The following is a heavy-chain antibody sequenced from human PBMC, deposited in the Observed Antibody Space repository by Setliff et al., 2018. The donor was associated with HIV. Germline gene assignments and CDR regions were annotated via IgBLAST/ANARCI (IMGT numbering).Heavy chain of an antibody. J-gene: IGHJ4*02. CDR2: VYHNGTT. Sequence: SETLSLTCAVSGYSISTAYYWGWIRQPPGKGLEWIGSVYHNGTTYYNPSLKSRVTISVDMSNNQFSLKVTSVTAADTAVYYCMRGRSITIFGVAYFDFWGQGTQVTVSS. V-gene: IGHV4-38-2*01. CDR3: MRGRSITIFGVAYFDF. CDR1: GYSISTAYY. D-gene: IGHD3-3*01.